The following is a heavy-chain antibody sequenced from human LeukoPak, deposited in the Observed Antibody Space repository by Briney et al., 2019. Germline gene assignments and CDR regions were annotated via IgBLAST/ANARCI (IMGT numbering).Heavy chain of an antibody. Sequence: SGGSLRLSCAASGFTFSSYGMHWVRQAPGKGLEWVAVISYDGSNKYYADSMKGRFTISRDNSENTLYLQMNSLRAEDTAVYYCAKEARWWELMYYFDYWGQGTLVTVSS. D-gene: IGHD1-26*01. CDR3: AKEARWWELMYYFDY. J-gene: IGHJ4*02. CDR2: ISYDGSNK. CDR1: GFTFSSYG. V-gene: IGHV3-30*18.